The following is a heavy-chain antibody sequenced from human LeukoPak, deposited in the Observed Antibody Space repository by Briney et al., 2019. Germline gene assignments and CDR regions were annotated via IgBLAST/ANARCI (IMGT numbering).Heavy chain of an antibody. V-gene: IGHV3-48*02. Sequence: GGSLRLSCAASGFTFTSYSMNWVRQAPGKGLEWVSYISSSSRTMYYADSVKGRFTISRDNAKNSLYLQMNSLTDGDTAVYYCARDIGSDYWGQGTLVTVSS. CDR1: GFTFTSYS. D-gene: IGHD3-16*02. CDR3: ARDIGSDY. CDR2: ISSSSRTM. J-gene: IGHJ4*02.